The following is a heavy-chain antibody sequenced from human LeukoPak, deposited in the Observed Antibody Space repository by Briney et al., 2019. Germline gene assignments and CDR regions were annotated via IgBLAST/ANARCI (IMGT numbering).Heavy chain of an antibody. V-gene: IGHV4-39*01. Sequence: SETLSLTCTVSGGSISSSRYYWGWIRQPPGKGLEWIGSIYYSGSTYYNPSLKSRVTISVDTSKNQFSLKLSSVTAADTAVYYCARRLDYYYGMDVWGQGTTVTVSS. J-gene: IGHJ6*02. CDR2: IYYSGST. D-gene: IGHD3-16*01. CDR1: GGSISSSRYY. CDR3: ARRLDYYYGMDV.